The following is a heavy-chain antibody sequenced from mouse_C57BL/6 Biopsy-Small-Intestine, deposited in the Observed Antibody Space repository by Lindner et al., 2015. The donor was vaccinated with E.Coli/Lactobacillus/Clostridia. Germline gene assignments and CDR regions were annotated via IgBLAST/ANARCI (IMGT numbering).Heavy chain of an antibody. D-gene: IGHD1-1*01. V-gene: IGHV1-85*01. Sequence: VQLHESGPELVKPGASVKLSCKASGYTFTSYDINWVKQRPGQGLEWIGWIYPRDGSTKYNEKFKGKATLTVDTSSSTAYMELHSLTSEDSAVYFCARDYYGSSFWYFDVWGTGTTVTVSS. CDR1: GYTFTSYD. CDR2: IYPRDGST. J-gene: IGHJ1*03. CDR3: ARDYYGSSFWYFDV.